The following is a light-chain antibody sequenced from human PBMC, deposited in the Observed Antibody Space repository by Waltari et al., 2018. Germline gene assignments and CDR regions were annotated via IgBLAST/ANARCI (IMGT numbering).Light chain of an antibody. CDR1: SGYSSNV. J-gene: IGLJ3*02. CDR2: VNSDGSH. Sequence: LGAAVKLTCTLSSGYSSNVIAWLQQQPGKGPRYLMKVNSDGSHRKGDDIPDRFSASKSGTECQLTISSLQSEDEADYFCQTGGHGTWVFGGGTKLTVL. CDR3: QTGGHGTWV. V-gene: IGLV4-69*01.